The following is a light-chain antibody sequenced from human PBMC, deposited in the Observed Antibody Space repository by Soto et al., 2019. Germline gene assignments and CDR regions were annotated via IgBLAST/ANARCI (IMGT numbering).Light chain of an antibody. CDR1: SSDVGGYNY. CDR2: DVS. CDR3: SSYTSSSTLVV. J-gene: IGLJ1*01. V-gene: IGLV2-14*01. Sequence: QSALTQPASVSGYPGQSITISCTGTSSDVGGYNYVSWYQQHPGKAPKLMIYDVSNRPSGVSNRFSGSKSGNTASLTISGLQAEDEADYYCSSYTSSSTLVVFGTGTQLTVL.